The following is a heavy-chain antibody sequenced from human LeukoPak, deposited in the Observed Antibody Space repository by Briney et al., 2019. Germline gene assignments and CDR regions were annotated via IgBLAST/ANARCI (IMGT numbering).Heavy chain of an antibody. CDR3: ARDGLLWQLVVDYYYMDV. Sequence: TGGSLRLSCVASGFTFSSYSMNWVRQAPGKGLEWVSSISSSSSYIYYADSVKGRFTISRDNAKDSLYLQMNSLRAEDTAVYYCARDGLLWQLVVDYYYMDVWGKGTTVTVSS. CDR1: GFTFSSYS. V-gene: IGHV3-21*01. J-gene: IGHJ6*03. CDR2: ISSSSSYI. D-gene: IGHD6-13*01.